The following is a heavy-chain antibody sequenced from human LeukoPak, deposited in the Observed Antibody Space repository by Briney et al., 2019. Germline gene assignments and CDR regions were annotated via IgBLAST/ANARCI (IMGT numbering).Heavy chain of an antibody. CDR3: ARFLKGSSSPLDY. Sequence: GESLKISCEGSGYSFTTYWIGWVRQMPGKGLEWMGIIYPGDSDTRYSPSFQGQVTISADKSISTAYLQWSSLKASDTAMYYCARFLKGSSSPLDYWGQGTLVTVSS. J-gene: IGHJ4*02. V-gene: IGHV5-51*01. D-gene: IGHD6-6*01. CDR1: GYSFTTYW. CDR2: IYPGDSDT.